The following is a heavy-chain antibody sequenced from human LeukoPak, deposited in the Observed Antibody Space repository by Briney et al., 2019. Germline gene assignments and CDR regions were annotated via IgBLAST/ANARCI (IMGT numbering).Heavy chain of an antibody. D-gene: IGHD3-10*01. CDR2: INTNTGNP. V-gene: IGHV7-4-1*02. CDR1: GYTFTTYP. J-gene: IGHJ4*02. CDR3: ARDRVLLWFGESYYFDY. Sequence: ASVKVSCKASGYTFTTYPMHWVRQAPGQGLEWMGWINTNTGNPTYAQGFTGRFVFSLDTSVSTAYLQISSLKAEDTAVYYCARDRVLLWFGESYYFDYWGQGTLVTVSS.